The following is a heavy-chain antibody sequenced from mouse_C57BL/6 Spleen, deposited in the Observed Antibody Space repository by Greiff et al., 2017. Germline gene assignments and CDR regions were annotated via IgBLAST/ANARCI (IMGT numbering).Heavy chain of an antibody. CDR1: GYTFTTYP. CDR2: FHPYNDDT. J-gene: IGHJ2*01. V-gene: IGHV1-47*01. D-gene: IGHD3-2*02. Sequence: QVQLKESGAELVKPGASVKMSCKASGYTFTTYPIEWMKQNHGQSLEWIGSFHPYNDDTNYNEKFKGKATLTVEKSSSTVYLELSRFTSDDSAVCDCGKGDSGYDYWGQGTTLTVSS. CDR3: GKGDSGYDY.